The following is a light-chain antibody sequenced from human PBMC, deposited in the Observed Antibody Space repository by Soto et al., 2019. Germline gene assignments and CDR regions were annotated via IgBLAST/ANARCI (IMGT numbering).Light chain of an antibody. CDR3: SSDAGNYNYV. CDR1: TSDIGAYNY. J-gene: IGLJ1*01. CDR2: EVS. V-gene: IGLV2-14*01. Sequence: QSALTQPASVSGSPGQSITISCTGTTSDIGAYNYVSWYQQHAGNAPKLIIYEVSHRPSGVSPRFSGSKSGNTASLTISGLQAEDEADYYCSSDAGNYNYVFGTGTKVTVL.